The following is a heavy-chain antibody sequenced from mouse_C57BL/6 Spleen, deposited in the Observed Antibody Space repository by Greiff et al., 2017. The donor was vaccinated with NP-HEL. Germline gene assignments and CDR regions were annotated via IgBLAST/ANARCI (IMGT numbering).Heavy chain of an antibody. J-gene: IGHJ3*01. D-gene: IGHD2-1*01. Sequence: EVQLQQSVAELVRPGASVKLSCTASGFNIQDDYMHWVKQRPEQGLEWIGWIDPENGDTEYASKFQGQAPITASTSYHTYYLQLRLLTSEDTAVYYCTFYGNQAWFAYGGQGTLVTVSA. CDR1: GFNIQDDY. V-gene: IGHV14-4*01. CDR2: IDPENGDT. CDR3: TFYGNQAWFAY.